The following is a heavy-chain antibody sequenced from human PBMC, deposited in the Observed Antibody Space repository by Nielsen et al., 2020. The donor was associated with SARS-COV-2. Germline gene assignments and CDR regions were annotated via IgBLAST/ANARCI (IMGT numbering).Heavy chain of an antibody. CDR1: GGSLTSSSNY. V-gene: IGHV4-39*07. D-gene: IGHD5-18*01. J-gene: IGHJ3*02. CDR2: IYYSGIT. CDR3: ARDGYTYGWLADAFDI. Sequence: SETLSLTCTVSGGSLTSSSNYWGWIRQPPGKGLEWIGSIYYSGITYYNPALKSRVTISVDTSKNQFSLKLSSVTAADTAVYYCARDGYTYGWLADAFDIWGQGTMVTVS.